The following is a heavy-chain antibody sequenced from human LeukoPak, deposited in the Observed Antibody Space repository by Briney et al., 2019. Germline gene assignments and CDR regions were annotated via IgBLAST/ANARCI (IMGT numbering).Heavy chain of an antibody. D-gene: IGHD3-10*01. CDR2: IIPIFGTA. CDR1: GYTFTSYY. Sequence: SVKVSCKASGYTFTSYYMHWVRQAPGQGLEWMGGIIPIFGTANYAQKFQGRVTITADESTSTAYMELSSLRSEDTAVYYCARDYYGSGSYYNNYGMDVWGQGTTVTVSS. V-gene: IGHV1-69*13. CDR3: ARDYYGSGSYYNNYGMDV. J-gene: IGHJ6*02.